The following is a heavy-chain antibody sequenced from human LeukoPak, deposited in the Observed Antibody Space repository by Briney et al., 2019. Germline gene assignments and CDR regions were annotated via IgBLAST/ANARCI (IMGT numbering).Heavy chain of an antibody. CDR3: ARGAEYYAIWRGYAGYSDY. D-gene: IGHD3-3*01. CDR1: GYSISNGYY. Sequence: SETLSLTCTVSGYSISNGYYWGWIRQPPGKGLEWVGSIYHRGSTYYNPSLRSRVTISLDRSKKKFSLKLTSVTAADTAVYFCARGAEYYAIWRGYAGYSDYWGQGIPVTVSS. V-gene: IGHV4-38-2*02. J-gene: IGHJ4*02. CDR2: IYHRGST.